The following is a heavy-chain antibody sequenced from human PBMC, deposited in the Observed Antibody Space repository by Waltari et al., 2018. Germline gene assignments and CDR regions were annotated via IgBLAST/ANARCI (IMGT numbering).Heavy chain of an antibody. V-gene: IGHV1-8*01. CDR2: MNPNRGNT. D-gene: IGHD2-21*02. Sequence: QVQLVQSGAEVKKPGASVKVSCKASGYTFTRYDINWVRQATGQGLEWMGWMNPNRGNTGYAQKCQGRVTMTRNTAISTADMELSSLRSEATAVYYCATLLGGNSLRYFDLWGRGTLVTVSS. CDR3: ATLLGGNSLRYFDL. CDR1: GYTFTRYD. J-gene: IGHJ2*01.